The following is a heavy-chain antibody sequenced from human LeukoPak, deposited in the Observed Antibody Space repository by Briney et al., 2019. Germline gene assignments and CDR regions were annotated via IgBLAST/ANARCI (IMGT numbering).Heavy chain of an antibody. V-gene: IGHV4-4*07. Sequence: SETLSLTCILSGGPTTSYYWSWVRPPAEDGLGWIGRTHSSVGTNYNPSLQSRATIPVETSTAQFSRNLTFVAAAVRAVFYGARGNCGGDCYSGSKYYFDYWGQGTLVTVSS. J-gene: IGHJ4*02. CDR2: THSSVGT. CDR3: ARGNCGGDCYSGSKYYFDY. D-gene: IGHD2-21*02. CDR1: GGPTTSYY.